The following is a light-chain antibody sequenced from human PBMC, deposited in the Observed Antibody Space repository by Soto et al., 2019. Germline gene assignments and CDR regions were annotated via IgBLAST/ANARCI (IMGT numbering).Light chain of an antibody. J-gene: IGKJ4*02. V-gene: IGKV1-27*01. Sequence: IQMTQSPYSLSASVGDRVTITCRAIQDIARYLGWYQQKPGEVPRLLIFAASTLQSGVPSRFSGSGSGTDFTLTISSLQPEDVATYYCQKCKSAPLTFGGGTKVELK. CDR1: QDIARY. CDR2: AAS. CDR3: QKCKSAPLT.